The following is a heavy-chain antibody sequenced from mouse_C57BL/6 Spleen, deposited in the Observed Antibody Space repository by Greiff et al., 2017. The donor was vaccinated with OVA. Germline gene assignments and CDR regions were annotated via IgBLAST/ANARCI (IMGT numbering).Heavy chain of an antibody. Sequence: VQLQQPGAELVRPGTSVKLSCKASGYTFTSYWMHWVKQRPGQGLEWIGVIDPSDSYTNYNQKFKGKATLTVDTSSSTAYMQLSSLTSEDSAVYYCALYDHYAMDYWGQGTSVTVSS. J-gene: IGHJ4*01. D-gene: IGHD2-3*01. CDR2: IDPSDSYT. V-gene: IGHV1-59*01. CDR3: ALYDHYAMDY. CDR1: GYTFTSYW.